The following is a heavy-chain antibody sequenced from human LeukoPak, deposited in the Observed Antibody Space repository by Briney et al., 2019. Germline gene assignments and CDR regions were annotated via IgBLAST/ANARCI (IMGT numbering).Heavy chain of an antibody. CDR2: IYHSGST. J-gene: IGHJ4*02. D-gene: IGHD1-26*01. V-gene: IGHV4-59*12. CDR3: ARDLIVGDCM. Sequence: SETLSLTCSASGDSISSDYWSWIRQPPGKGLEWIGEIYHSGSTNYNPSLKSRVTISVDKSKNQFSLKLSSVTAADTAVYYCARDLIVGDCMWGQGTLVTVSS. CDR1: GDSISSDY.